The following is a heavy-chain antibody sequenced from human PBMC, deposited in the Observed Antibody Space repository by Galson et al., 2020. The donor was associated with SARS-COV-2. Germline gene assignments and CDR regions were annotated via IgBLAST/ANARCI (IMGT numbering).Heavy chain of an antibody. CDR3: ARRGETGAWVD. J-gene: IGHJ4*02. D-gene: IGHD1-26*01. CDR2: IHYRGST. CDR1: GGSINTRSYY. V-gene: IGHV4-39*01. Sequence: SETLTLTCSVSGGSINTRSYYWGWIRQPPGGGLEWIGSIHYRGSTSYSPSLNGRLTMSVDTSKNQFSLKLNSVTAADTAVYYCARRGETGAWVDWGQGNLVTVSS.